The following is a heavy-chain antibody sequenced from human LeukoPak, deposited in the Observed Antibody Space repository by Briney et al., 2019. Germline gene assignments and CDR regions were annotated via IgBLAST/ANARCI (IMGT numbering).Heavy chain of an antibody. Sequence: SETLSLTCSVSGGSVSSYYWSWIRQSPGKGLEWIGYIHNSGRTNYNPSLKSRVTGFVDTSKNQVSLRLSSVTAADTPVYYCTRAKRIIMIRGVITRYFDYWGQGTLVTVSS. D-gene: IGHD3-10*01. J-gene: IGHJ4*02. CDR1: GGSVSSYY. CDR2: IHNSGRT. CDR3: TRAKRIIMIRGVITRYFDY. V-gene: IGHV4-4*08.